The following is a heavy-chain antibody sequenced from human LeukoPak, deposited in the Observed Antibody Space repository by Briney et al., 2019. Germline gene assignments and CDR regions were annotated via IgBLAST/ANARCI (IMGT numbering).Heavy chain of an antibody. D-gene: IGHD1-26*01. CDR3: ARDRRVGATHNWFDP. CDR1: GGTFSSYA. Sequence: SVKVSCKASGGTFSSYAISWVRQAPGQGLEWMGGIIPIFGTANYAQKFQGRVTITADESTSTAYTELSSLRSEDTAVYYCARDRRVGATHNWFDPWGQGTLVSVSS. CDR2: IIPIFGTA. J-gene: IGHJ5*02. V-gene: IGHV1-69*01.